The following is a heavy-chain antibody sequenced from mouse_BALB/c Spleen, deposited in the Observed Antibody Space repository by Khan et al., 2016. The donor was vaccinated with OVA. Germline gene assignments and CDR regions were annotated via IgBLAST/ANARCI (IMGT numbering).Heavy chain of an antibody. CDR3: VRNAYFGNYVDY. CDR2: IYPGDGRT. CDR1: GYTFTNYW. V-gene: IGHV1S81*02. J-gene: IGHJ2*01. Sequence: QVQLKESGAELVKPGASVKLSCKASGYTFTNYWVHWVKQRPGQGLEWIGEIYPGDGRTNNNEKFKNKATLTVDKASSTAYIQLSSLASEDSAVYYCVRNAYFGNYVDYWGQGTTLTVSS. D-gene: IGHD2-10*01.